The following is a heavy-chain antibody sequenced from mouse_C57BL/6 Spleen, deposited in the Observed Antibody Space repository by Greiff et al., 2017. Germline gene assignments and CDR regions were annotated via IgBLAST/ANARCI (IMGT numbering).Heavy chain of an antibody. CDR3: AREETTVAPRWYFDY. V-gene: IGHV1-81*01. CDR2: IYPRSGNT. J-gene: IGHJ2*01. CDR1: GYTFTSYG. D-gene: IGHD1-1*01. Sequence: VQLQQSGAELARPGASVKLSCKASGYTFTSYGISWVKQRTGQGLEWIGEIYPRSGNTYYNEKFKGKATLTADKSSSTAYMELRSLTSEDSAVYFCAREETTVAPRWYFDYWGQGTTLTVSS.